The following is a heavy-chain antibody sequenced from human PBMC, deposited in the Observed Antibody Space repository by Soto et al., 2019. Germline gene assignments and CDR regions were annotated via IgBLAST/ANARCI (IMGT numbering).Heavy chain of an antibody. CDR1: GFTFNSYE. J-gene: IGHJ6*02. V-gene: IGHV3-48*03. D-gene: IGHD2-15*01. Sequence: PGGSLRLSCEASGFTFNSYEMNWVRQAPGKGLEWVSYISSSGSAIYYADSVKGRFTISRDNAKKSLNLQMNSLRVEDTAIYYCARESCSAASCSTRYGMDVWGQGTTVTVSS. CDR3: ARESCSAASCSTRYGMDV. CDR2: ISSSGSAI.